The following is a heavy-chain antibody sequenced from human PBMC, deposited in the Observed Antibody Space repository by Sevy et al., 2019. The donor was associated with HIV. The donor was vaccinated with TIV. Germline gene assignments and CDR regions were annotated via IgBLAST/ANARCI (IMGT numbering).Heavy chain of an antibody. D-gene: IGHD3-22*01. Sequence: GGSLRLSCAASGFTFSSYAMSWVRQAPGKGLEWVSAISGSGGSTYYADSVKGRFTISRDNSKNTLYLQMNSLRAEDTAVYYGAKKRGDSSGYYLPDPFDYWGQGTLVTVSS. CDR3: AKKRGDSSGYYLPDPFDY. V-gene: IGHV3-23*01. CDR1: GFTFSSYA. CDR2: ISGSGGST. J-gene: IGHJ4*02.